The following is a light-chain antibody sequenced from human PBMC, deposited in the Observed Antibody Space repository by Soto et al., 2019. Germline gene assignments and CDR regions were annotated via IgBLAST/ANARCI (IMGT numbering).Light chain of an antibody. CDR1: SSDVGSSNL. CDR2: EGD. V-gene: IGLV2-23*01. CDR3: CSFVHSISFYV. J-gene: IGLJ1*01. Sequence: QSVLTQPASVSGSPGQSITISCSGTSSDVGSSNLVSWYQQHPGKAPKLIIFEGDRRPSGVSGRFSGSKSGNTASLTISGLQAEDDSNYSCCSFVHSISFYVFVTGSNVKVL.